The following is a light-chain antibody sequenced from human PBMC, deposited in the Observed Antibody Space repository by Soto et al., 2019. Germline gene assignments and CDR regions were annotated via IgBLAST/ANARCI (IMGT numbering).Light chain of an antibody. CDR1: SSDVGSYNY. CDR3: SSYTSGTTLYV. V-gene: IGLV2-14*01. J-gene: IGLJ1*01. CDR2: ASS. Sequence: QSALTQPASVSGSPGQSITISCTVTSSDVGSYNYVSWYQHHPGKAPRLIIHASSNRPSGVSHRFSGSRSGNTASLTISGLQAEDEAYYYCSSYTSGTTLYVFGTGTKVTVL.